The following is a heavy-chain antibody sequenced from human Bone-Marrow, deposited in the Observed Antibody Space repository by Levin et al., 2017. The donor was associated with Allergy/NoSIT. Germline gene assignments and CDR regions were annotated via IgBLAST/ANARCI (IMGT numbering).Heavy chain of an antibody. D-gene: IGHD4-17*01. CDR2: INPNSGGT. CDR1: GYIFTGYY. J-gene: IGHJ4*02. Sequence: ASVKVSCKASGYIFTGYYMHWVRQAPGQGLEWMGRINPNSGGTSFAQKFQGRVTMARDTSINTAYMELTSLRSDDTAVYYCAKERGNGDLYYDYWGQGTLVTVSS. V-gene: IGHV1-2*06. CDR3: AKERGNGDLYYDY.